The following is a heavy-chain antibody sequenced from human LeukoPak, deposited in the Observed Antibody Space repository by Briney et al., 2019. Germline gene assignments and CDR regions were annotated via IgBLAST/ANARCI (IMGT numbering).Heavy chain of an antibody. D-gene: IGHD6-19*01. CDR2: FDPEDGET. CDR3: ARIAIAVAGTSNGKKPRRYYFDY. Sequence: ASVKVSCKVSGYTLTELSMHWVRQAPGKGLEWMGGFDPEDGETIYAQKFQGRVTMTRNTSISTAYMELSSLRSEDTAVYYCARIAIAVAGTSNGKKPRRYYFDYWGQGTLVTVSS. J-gene: IGHJ4*02. V-gene: IGHV1-24*01. CDR1: GYTLTELS.